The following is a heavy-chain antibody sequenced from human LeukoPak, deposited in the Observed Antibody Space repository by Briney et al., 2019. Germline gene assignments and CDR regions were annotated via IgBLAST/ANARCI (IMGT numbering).Heavy chain of an antibody. V-gene: IGHV3-21*01. CDR3: ARDTIYYDSSGLDY. CDR2: ISSSTSYI. CDR1: GFTFSSYS. J-gene: IGHJ4*02. Sequence: PGGSLRLSCAASGFTFSSYSMNWVRQAPGKGLEWVSSISSSTSYIYYADSVKGRFTISRDNAKNSLYLQMNSLRAEDTAVYYCARDTIYYDSSGLDYWGQGTLVTVSS. D-gene: IGHD3-22*01.